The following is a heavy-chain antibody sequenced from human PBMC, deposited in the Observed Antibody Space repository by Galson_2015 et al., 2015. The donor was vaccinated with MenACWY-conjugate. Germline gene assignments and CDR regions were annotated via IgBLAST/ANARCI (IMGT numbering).Heavy chain of an antibody. CDR1: GYTFTFHD. CDR3: ARERIVVVPAVLRGGYFDY. V-gene: IGHV1-8*01. D-gene: IGHD2-2*01. Sequence: SVKVSCKASGYTFTFHDMSWVRQAAGQGLECLGWMNPNSGNTGYAQKFQGRVTMTRNTSITTAFLELSSLNSEDTAVYFCARERIVVVPAVLRGGYFDYWGQGTLVTVSS. J-gene: IGHJ4*02. CDR2: MNPNSGNT.